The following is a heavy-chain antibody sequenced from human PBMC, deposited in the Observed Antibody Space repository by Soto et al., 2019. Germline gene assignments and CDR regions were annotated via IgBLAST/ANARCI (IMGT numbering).Heavy chain of an antibody. CDR1: DESFSEYY. CDR2: IKRRGST. Sequence: SETLSLTCAVYDESFSEYYWTWIRQPPGKGLEWIGEIKRRGSTTYNPALKSRVAISVDTSKKQFSLKLISVTAADTAVYYCARQVYGDYVSYYSYYMDVWAKGPRSPSP. D-gene: IGHD4-17*01. V-gene: IGHV4-34*01. J-gene: IGHJ6*03. CDR3: ARQVYGDYVSYYSYYMDV.